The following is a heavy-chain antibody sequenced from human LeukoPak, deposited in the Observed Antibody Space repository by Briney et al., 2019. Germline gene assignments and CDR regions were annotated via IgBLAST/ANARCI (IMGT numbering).Heavy chain of an antibody. CDR3: ARSLTTLTYEGY. D-gene: IGHD1-1*01. V-gene: IGHV3-21*01. J-gene: IGHJ4*02. CDR2: INSGSTYT. Sequence: GGSLRLSCAASGFTFSSYMMNWVRQAPGKGLEWVSSINSGSTYTYYTESVKGRFTVSRDNAKNSLFLQMNSLRAEDTAIYYCARSLTTLTYEGYWGQGTLVTVSA. CDR1: GFTFSSYM.